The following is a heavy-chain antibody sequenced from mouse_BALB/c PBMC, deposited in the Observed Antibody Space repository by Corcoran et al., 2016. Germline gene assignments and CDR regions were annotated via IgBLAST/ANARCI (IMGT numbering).Heavy chain of an antibody. V-gene: IGHV3-6*02. D-gene: IGHD1-2*01. CDR1: GYSITSGYY. CDR2: ISYDGSN. J-gene: IGHJ2*01. Sequence: DVQLQASGPGLVKPSQSLSLTCSVTGYSITSGYYWHWIRQFPGNKLEWMGYISYDGSNNYNPSLKNRLSITRDTSKNQFFLKLNSVTTEDTATYYCASLLRPFDYWGQGTTLTVSS. CDR3: ASLLRPFDY.